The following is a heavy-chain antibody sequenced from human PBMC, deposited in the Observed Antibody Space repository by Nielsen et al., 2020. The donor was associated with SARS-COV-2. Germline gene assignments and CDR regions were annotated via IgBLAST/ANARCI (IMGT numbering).Heavy chain of an antibody. V-gene: IGHV5-10-1*01. J-gene: IGHJ4*02. CDR2: IAPGDSYI. CDR3: ARHSYQYYYDSSGYYYFDS. D-gene: IGHD3-22*01. Sequence: VRQMPGKGLEWMGRIAPGDSYISYSPSFQGHVTISADKSTTTANLQWSGLKASDTAMYYCARHSYQYYYDSSGYYYFDSWGQGTQVTVSS.